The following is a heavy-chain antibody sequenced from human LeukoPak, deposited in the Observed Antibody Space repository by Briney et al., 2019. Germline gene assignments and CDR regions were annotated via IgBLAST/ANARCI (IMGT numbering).Heavy chain of an antibody. CDR1: GFTFSSYS. CDR3: ASVRRSGSCS. D-gene: IGHD1-26*01. J-gene: IGHJ4*02. V-gene: IGHV3-48*01. CDR2: ISSSSSTI. Sequence: PGGSLRLSCAASGFTFSSYSMNWVRQAPGKGLEWVSYISSSSSTIYYADSVKGRFTISRDNAKNSLYLQMNSLRAEDTAVYYCASVRRSGSCSWGQGTLVTVSS.